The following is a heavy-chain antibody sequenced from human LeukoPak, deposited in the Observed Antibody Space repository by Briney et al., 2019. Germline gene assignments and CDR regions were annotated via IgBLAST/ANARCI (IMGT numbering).Heavy chain of an antibody. CDR1: GYTFTSYG. D-gene: IGHD3-22*01. V-gene: IGHV1-69*10. CDR2: IIPILGIA. Sequence: GASVKVSCKASGYTFTSYGISWVRQAPGQGLEWMGWIIPILGIANYAQKFQGRVTITADKSTSTAYMELSSLRSEDTAVYYCARDMDYDSSGYYWGQGTLVTVSS. CDR3: ARDMDYDSSGYY. J-gene: IGHJ4*02.